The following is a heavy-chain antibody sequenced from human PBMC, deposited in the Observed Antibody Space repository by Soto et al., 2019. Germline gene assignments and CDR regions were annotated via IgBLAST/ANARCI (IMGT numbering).Heavy chain of an antibody. Sequence: VGSLRLSCAASGFTFSSYVMTWVRQAPGKGLEWVSGISGSSVMTYYADSVKGRFTISRDNSKNALYLQMNSLRAEDTAVYYCAKSLYDSSGYQPLGFWGQGTQVTVSS. J-gene: IGHJ4*02. D-gene: IGHD3-22*01. CDR1: GFTFSSYV. V-gene: IGHV3-23*01. CDR2: ISGSSVMT. CDR3: AKSLYDSSGYQPLGF.